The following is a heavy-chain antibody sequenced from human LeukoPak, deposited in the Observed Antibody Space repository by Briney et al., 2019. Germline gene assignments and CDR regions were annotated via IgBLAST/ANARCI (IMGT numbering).Heavy chain of an antibody. CDR1: GFMFMSYG. Sequence: AGGSLRLSCSASGFMFMSYGMDWVRQAPGKGPEYVSGITSNGGSTYYADSVKGRFTISRDNSKNMLHLQMTSLRPEDTAMYYCVKVCSTTSCYDPIWGLGTMVTVSS. D-gene: IGHD2-2*01. J-gene: IGHJ3*02. CDR2: ITSNGGST. CDR3: VKVCSTTSCYDPI. V-gene: IGHV3-64D*09.